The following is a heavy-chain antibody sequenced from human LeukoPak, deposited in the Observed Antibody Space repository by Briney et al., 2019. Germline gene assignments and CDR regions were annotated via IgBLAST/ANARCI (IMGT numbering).Heavy chain of an antibody. V-gene: IGHV3-33*01. D-gene: IGHD2/OR15-2a*01. Sequence: GRSQRLSCAASGFIFSSYGMHWVRQAPSKGLEWVAIIWYDGSNKYYADSVKDRFIISRNDSKNMFYLQMNSLTADDTAIYYGARDCISNTWYRWFDPWGQGTLVTVSS. J-gene: IGHJ5*02. CDR3: ARDCISNTWYRWFDP. CDR2: IWYDGSNK. CDR1: GFIFSSYG.